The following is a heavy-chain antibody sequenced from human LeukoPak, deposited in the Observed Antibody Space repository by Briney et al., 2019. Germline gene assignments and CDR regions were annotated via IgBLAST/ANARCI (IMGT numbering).Heavy chain of an antibody. CDR3: AKSAAGKNWFDP. V-gene: IGHV4-30-4*01. CDR2: IYYSGST. D-gene: IGHD6-13*01. J-gene: IGHJ5*02. CDR1: GGSISSGDYY. Sequence: SETLSLTFTVSGGSISSGDYYWSWIRQPPGTGLEWIGYIYYSGSTYYNPSLKSRVTISVDTSKNQVSLKLSSVTAADTAVYYCAKSAAGKNWFDPWGQGTLVTVSS.